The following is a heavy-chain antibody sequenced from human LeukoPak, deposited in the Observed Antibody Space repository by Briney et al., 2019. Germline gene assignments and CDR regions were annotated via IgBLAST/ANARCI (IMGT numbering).Heavy chain of an antibody. D-gene: IGHD1-7*01. V-gene: IGHV3-15*01. CDR3: TTDKLELRQFDN. CDR2: IKNKNDGGTI. CDR1: GFTFSNAL. Sequence: GGSLRLSCAASGFTFSNALMSRVRQGPGKGREWVGRIKNKNDGGTIDYAAPVKVRLTISRDDSKNILYLQMNSLETEDTAVYYCTTDKLELRQFDNWGQGTLVTVSS. J-gene: IGHJ4*02.